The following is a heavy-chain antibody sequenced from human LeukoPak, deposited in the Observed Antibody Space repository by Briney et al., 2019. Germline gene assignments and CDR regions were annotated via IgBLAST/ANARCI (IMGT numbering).Heavy chain of an antibody. V-gene: IGHV4-4*07. CDR3: ARDPRGIVGANHNWFDP. CDR2: IYASGST. J-gene: IGHJ5*02. CDR1: GGSISSYY. D-gene: IGHD1-26*01. Sequence: SETLSLTCTVSGGSISSYYWSWIRQPAGKGLEWIGRIYASGSTNYNPSLKSRVTMSVDTSKSQFSLKLISVTAADTAVYYCARDPRGIVGANHNWFDPWGQGTLSPSPQ.